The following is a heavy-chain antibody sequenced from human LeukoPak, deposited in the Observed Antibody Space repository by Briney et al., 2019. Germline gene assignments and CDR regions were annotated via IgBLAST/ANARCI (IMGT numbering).Heavy chain of an antibody. CDR3: ARDLSVYYYGSGSYSLPYFDY. CDR1: GGSISSYY. CDR2: IYTSGST. D-gene: IGHD3-10*01. J-gene: IGHJ4*02. V-gene: IGHV4-4*07. Sequence: KAAETLSLTCTVSGGSISSYYWSWIRQPAGEGLEWIGRIYTSGSTNYNPSLKSRVTMSVDTSKNQFSLKLSSVTAADTAVHYCARDLSVYYYGSGSYSLPYFDYWGQGTLVTVSS.